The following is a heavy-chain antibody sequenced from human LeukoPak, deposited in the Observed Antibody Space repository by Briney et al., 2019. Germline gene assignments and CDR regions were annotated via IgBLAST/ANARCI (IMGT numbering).Heavy chain of an antibody. V-gene: IGHV3-23*01. CDR2: MSGSGGST. J-gene: IGHJ5*02. Sequence: GGSLRLSCAASGFTFSSYAMSWVRQAPGKGLEWVSSMSGSGGSTYYADSVKGRFTISRDDSKNTLYLQMNSLRAEDTAIYYCASLKEKSWGQGTLVTVSS. CDR1: GFTFSSYA. CDR3: ASLKEKS.